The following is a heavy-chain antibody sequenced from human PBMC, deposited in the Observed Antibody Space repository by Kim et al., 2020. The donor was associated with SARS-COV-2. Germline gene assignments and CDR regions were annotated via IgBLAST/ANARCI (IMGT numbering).Heavy chain of an antibody. J-gene: IGHJ4*02. V-gene: IGHV4-4*07. CDR2: MSRGSA. CDR1: GGSISTAY. CDR3: LRDLNY. Sequence: SETLSLTCTVAGGSISTAYWGWIRQPAGKGLEWLGRMSRGSAYYNPSLMSRLTMSVDTSDHQFSLTLSSVTAADTAVYYCLRDLNYWGQGTLVTVSS.